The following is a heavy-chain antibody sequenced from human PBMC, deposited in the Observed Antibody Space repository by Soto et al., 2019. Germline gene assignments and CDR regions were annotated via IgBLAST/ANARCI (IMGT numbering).Heavy chain of an antibody. D-gene: IGHD1-26*01. CDR2: FYYSEID. CDR3: AVPPPWEPRTFHQ. CDR1: GCSVLSGNYY. V-gene: IGHV4-61*01. Sequence: QVQLQESGPGLVKPSETLVLTCTVSGCSVLSGNYYWSWIRQPPGKVLEWIGYFYYSEIDNYNPSRKNRVTLPLDASKNQFSPNLTTVTAADKAVYYCAVPPPWEPRTFHQWGQGTLVTLSS. J-gene: IGHJ1*01.